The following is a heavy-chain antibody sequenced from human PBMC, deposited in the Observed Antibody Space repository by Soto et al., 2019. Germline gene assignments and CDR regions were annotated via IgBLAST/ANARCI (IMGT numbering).Heavy chain of an antibody. V-gene: IGHV3-15*01. Sequence: GGSLRLSCAASGFTFSNAWMSWVRQAPGKGLEWVGRIKSKTDGGTTDYAAPVKGRFTISRDDSKNTLYLQMNSLKTEDTAVYYCTTDAYSGYERDAFDIRGQGTMVTVAS. CDR2: IKSKTDGGTT. CDR1: GFTFSNAW. CDR3: TTDAYSGYERDAFDI. J-gene: IGHJ3*02. D-gene: IGHD5-12*01.